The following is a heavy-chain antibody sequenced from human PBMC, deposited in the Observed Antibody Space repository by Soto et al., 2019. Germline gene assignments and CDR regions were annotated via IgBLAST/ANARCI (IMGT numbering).Heavy chain of an antibody. CDR3: ARDFAYFDS. Sequence: QVQLQESGPGLVKPSETLSLTCTVSGDSVSKYYWNWIRQPAGKGLEWIGRIYTTRSPNYNPSLKSRVTMSVDTSKNQFSLNLDSVTAADTAVYFCARDFAYFDSWGQGTLVTVSS. CDR2: IYTTRSP. D-gene: IGHD3-3*01. J-gene: IGHJ4*02. CDR1: GDSVSKYY. V-gene: IGHV4-4*07.